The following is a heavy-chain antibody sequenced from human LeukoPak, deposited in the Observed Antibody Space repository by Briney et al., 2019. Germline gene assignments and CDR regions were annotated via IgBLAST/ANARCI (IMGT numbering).Heavy chain of an antibody. CDR1: GYTFTSYG. CDR2: ISAYNGNT. D-gene: IGHD1-7*01. V-gene: IGHV1-18*01. J-gene: IGHJ4*02. CDR3: ARCSGNYMCYFDY. Sequence: GASVKVSCKASGYTFTSYGISWVRQAPGQGLEWMGWISAYNGNTNYAQKLQGRVTMTRDTSISTAYMELSRLRSDDTAVYYCARCSGNYMCYFDYWGQGTLVTVSS.